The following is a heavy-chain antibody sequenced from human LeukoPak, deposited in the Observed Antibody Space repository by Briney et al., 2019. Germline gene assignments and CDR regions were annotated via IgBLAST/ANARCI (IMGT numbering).Heavy chain of an antibody. J-gene: IGHJ4*02. CDR3: AKYDSSGYYYFDY. CDR2: ISGSGGST. V-gene: IGHV3-23*01. Sequence: QPGRSLRLSCTASGFTFGDYAMSWVRQAPGKGLEWVSAISGSGGSTYYADSVKGRFTISRDNSKNTLYLQMNSLRAEDTAVYYCAKYDSSGYYYFDYWGQGTLVTVSS. D-gene: IGHD3-22*01. CDR1: GFTFGDYA.